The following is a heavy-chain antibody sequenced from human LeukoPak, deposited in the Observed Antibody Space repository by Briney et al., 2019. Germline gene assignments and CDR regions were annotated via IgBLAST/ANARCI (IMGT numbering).Heavy chain of an antibody. CDR2: ISSSGSTI. V-gene: IGHV3-11*01. D-gene: IGHD2-21*02. CDR3: ARIAYCGGDCYSGAFDI. J-gene: IGHJ3*02. Sequence: GGSLRLSCAASGFTFSDYYMSWIRQAPGKGLEWVSYISSSGSTIYYADSVEGRFTISRDNAKNSLYLQMNSLRAEDTAVYYCARIAYCGGDCYSGAFDIWGQGTMVTVSS. CDR1: GFTFSDYY.